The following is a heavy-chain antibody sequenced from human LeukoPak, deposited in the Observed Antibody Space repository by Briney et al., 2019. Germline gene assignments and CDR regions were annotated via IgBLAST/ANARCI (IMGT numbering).Heavy chain of an antibody. V-gene: IGHV3-53*04. D-gene: IGHD5-12*01. Sequence: GGSLRLSCAAYGFTVSSNYMSWVRQAPGKGLEWVSVIYSGGSTYYADSVNGRFTISRHNSKNTLYLQMNRLRVEDTAVYYCARVGYSGYDDYWGQGTLVTVSS. CDR3: ARVGYSGYDDY. CDR2: IYSGGST. J-gene: IGHJ4*02. CDR1: GFTVSSNY.